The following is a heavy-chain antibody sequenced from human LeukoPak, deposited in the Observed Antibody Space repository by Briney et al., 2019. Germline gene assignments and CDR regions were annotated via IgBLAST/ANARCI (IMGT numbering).Heavy chain of an antibody. D-gene: IGHD5-18*01. J-gene: IGHJ4*02. CDR2: IKQDGSAK. CDR3: ARVKADTAVDDY. CDR1: GYTFSTYW. V-gene: IGHV3-7*05. Sequence: GGSLRLSCAASGYTFSTYWMSGVRQAPGKGLEWVANIKQDGSAKLYVDSVRGRFTISRDNDKNSLYLQMNSLRAEDTAVYYCARVKADTAVDDYWGQGTLVTVSS.